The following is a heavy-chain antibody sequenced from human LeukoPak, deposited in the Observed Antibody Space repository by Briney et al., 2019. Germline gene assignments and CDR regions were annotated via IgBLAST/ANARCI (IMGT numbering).Heavy chain of an antibody. Sequence: PGGSLRLSCAVSGFTVSGNHMTWVRQAPGKGLEWVSSISSSSSYIYYADSVKGRFTISRDNAKNSLYLQMNSLRAEDTAVYYCARDHNGMDVWGQGTTVTVSS. J-gene: IGHJ6*02. CDR2: ISSSSSYI. CDR1: GFTVSGNH. V-gene: IGHV3-21*01. CDR3: ARDHNGMDV.